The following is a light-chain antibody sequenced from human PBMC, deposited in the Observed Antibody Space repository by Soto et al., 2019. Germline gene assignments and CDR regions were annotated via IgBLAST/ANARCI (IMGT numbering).Light chain of an antibody. CDR1: QSVSSS. V-gene: IGKV3-15*01. J-gene: IGKJ2*02. CDR2: GAS. CDR3: QQYNIWPRT. Sequence: EIVMTQSPATLSVSPGERATLSCRASQSVSSSLAWYQQKPGQAPRLLIYGASTRATGIPARFSGSGSGTEFTLTISSLQSEDFAHYYCQQYNIWPRTFGQGTKLEIK.